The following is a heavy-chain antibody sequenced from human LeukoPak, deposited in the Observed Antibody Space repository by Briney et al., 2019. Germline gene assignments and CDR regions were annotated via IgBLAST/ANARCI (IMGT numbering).Heavy chain of an antibody. V-gene: IGHV5-51*01. CDR3: ARLSVTTAIREYYFDY. CDR2: IYPGDSDT. J-gene: IGHJ4*02. Sequence: GESLKISCKGSGYNFAGYWIGWVRQMPGKGLEWMGIIYPGDSDTRYSPSFQGQVTMSADRSISTAYLQWSSLKASDTAMYYCARLSVTTAIREYYFDYWGRGTLVTVSS. D-gene: IGHD4-17*01. CDR1: GYNFAGYW.